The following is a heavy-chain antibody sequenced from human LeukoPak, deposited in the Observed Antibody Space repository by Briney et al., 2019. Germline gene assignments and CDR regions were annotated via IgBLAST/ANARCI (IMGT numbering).Heavy chain of an antibody. CDR2: ISSNGGST. CDR1: GFTFSSYA. V-gene: IGHV3-64*01. J-gene: IGHJ3*02. CDR3: VRVHPGFSDAFDI. Sequence: GGSLRLSCAASGFTFSSYAIQWVRQAPGKRLEYVSAISSNGGSTSYATSVKGRFTISRDNYKNTLSLQMGNLRVEDMAVYYCVRVHPGFSDAFDIWGPGTMVTVSS.